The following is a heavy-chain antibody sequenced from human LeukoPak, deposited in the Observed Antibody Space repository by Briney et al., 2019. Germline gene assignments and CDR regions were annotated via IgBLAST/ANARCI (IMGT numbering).Heavy chain of an antibody. V-gene: IGHV1-69*04. CDR2: IIPILGIA. CDR1: GYTFTSYD. D-gene: IGHD5-12*01. Sequence: GASVKVSCKASGYTFTSYDINWVRQAPGQGLEWMGRIIPILGIANYAQKFQGRVTITADKSTSTAYMELSSLRSEDTAVYYCARDHGLYSGYDSGDFDYWGQGTLVTVSS. J-gene: IGHJ4*02. CDR3: ARDHGLYSGYDSGDFDY.